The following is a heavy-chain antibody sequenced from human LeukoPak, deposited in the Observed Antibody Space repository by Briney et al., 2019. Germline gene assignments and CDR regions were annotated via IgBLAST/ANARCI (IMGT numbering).Heavy chain of an antibody. D-gene: IGHD3-9*01. CDR2: MSHDGSNE. CDR1: GFTFSDYV. J-gene: IGHJ4*02. V-gene: IGHV3-30*04. Sequence: GKSLRLSCAASGFTFSDYVIYWVRQAPGKGREWVAVMSHDGSNEEYADSVKGRFTISRDNSKKTLYLQMNSLRPDDTAMCYCARDFDIMTGYSVFDYWGQGTLVTVSS. CDR3: ARDFDIMTGYSVFDY.